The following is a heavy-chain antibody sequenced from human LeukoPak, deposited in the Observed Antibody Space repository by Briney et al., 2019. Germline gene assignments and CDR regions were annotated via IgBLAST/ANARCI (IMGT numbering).Heavy chain of an antibody. CDR3: ARVRSLYYFDY. CDR1: GFSFTNAW. J-gene: IGHJ4*02. CDR2: IYSGGGT. Sequence: GGSLRLSCAASGFSFTNAWMSWVRQAPGKGLEWVSVIYSGGGTSYADSVKGRFTVSRDNSMNTLYLQMNSLRAEDTAVYYCARVRSLYYFDYWGQGTLVTVSS. V-gene: IGHV3-66*01.